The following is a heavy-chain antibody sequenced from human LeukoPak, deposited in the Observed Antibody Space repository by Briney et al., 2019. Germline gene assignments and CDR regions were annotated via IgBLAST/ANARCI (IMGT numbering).Heavy chain of an antibody. CDR3: ARIRGGQIDF. J-gene: IGHJ4*02. D-gene: IGHD3-16*01. CDR2: ISYDGTDT. Sequence: PGGSLRLSCAASGFTLSTYAMHWVRQAPGKGLEWVAVISYDGTDTYYADSVKGRFTISRDTSKNSLYLQMNSLTPEDTAVFYCARIRGGQIDFWGEGTLVSVS. CDR1: GFTLSTYA. V-gene: IGHV3-30-3*01.